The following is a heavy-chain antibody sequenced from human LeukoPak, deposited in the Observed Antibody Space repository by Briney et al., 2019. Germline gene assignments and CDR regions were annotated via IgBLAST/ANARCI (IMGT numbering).Heavy chain of an antibody. D-gene: IGHD2-15*01. CDR1: GGSISSYY. CDR2: IYTSGST. J-gene: IGHJ4*02. CDR3: ARGLGYCSGGSCYMDYDY. Sequence: SETLSLTCTVSGGSISSYYWSWIRQPAGKGLEWIGRIYTSGSTNYNPSLKSRVTMSVDTSKNHFSLKLSSVTAADTAVYYCARGLGYCSGGSCYMDYDYWGQGTLVTVSS. V-gene: IGHV4-4*07.